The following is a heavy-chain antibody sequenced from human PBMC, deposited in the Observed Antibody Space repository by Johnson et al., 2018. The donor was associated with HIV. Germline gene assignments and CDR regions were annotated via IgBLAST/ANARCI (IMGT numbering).Heavy chain of an antibody. D-gene: IGHD6-6*01. Sequence: EVQLVESGGGLVQPGGSLRLSCAASGFTFSSYEMNWVRQAPGKGLEWVSYISSSGSTIYYADSVKGRFTISRDNAKNSLYLQMNSLRAEDTAVYYCARVESSSSRDGFDIWGQGTMVTVSS. CDR1: GFTFSSYE. CDR2: ISSSGSTI. J-gene: IGHJ3*02. V-gene: IGHV3-48*03. CDR3: ARVESSSSRDGFDI.